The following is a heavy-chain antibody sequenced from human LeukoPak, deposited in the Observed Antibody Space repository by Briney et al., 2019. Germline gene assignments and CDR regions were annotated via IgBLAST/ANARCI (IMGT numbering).Heavy chain of an antibody. Sequence: KESGPTLVKPTQTLTLTCTFSGFSLSTSGVGVGWIRQPPGKALEWLALIYWDDDKRYSPSLKSRLTITKDTSKSQVVLTMTNMDPVDTATYYCALNRDGYGYGDFDYWGQGTLVTVSS. J-gene: IGHJ4*02. CDR2: IYWDDDK. D-gene: IGHD5-24*01. CDR1: GFSLSTSGVG. CDR3: ALNRDGYGYGDFDY. V-gene: IGHV2-5*02.